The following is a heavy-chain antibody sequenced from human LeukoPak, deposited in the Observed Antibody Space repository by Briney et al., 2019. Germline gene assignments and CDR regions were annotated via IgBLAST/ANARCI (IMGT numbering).Heavy chain of an antibody. CDR2: LSGSGGNT. J-gene: IGHJ4*02. CDR1: GFTFSSYA. D-gene: IGHD3-22*01. V-gene: IGHV3-23*01. Sequence: QPGGSLRLSCAASGFTFSSYAMSWVRQAPGKGLEWVSTLSGSGGNTYYADSVKGRVTISRDKSKNTLYLQMNSLRAEDTAVYHCAKGSYYYDFADYFDYWGQGTLVTVSS. CDR3: AKGSYYYDFADYFDY.